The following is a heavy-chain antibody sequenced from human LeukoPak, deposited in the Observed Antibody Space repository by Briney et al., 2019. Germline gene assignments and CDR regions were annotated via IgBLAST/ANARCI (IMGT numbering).Heavy chain of an antibody. CDR1: GFTVSSSF. Sequence: GGSLRLSCAASGFTVSSSFMSWVRQAPGKGLEWVSIIYSGGTTYYADSVKGRFTISRDNSKNTLYLQMNSLRAEDTAVYFCARDDRIGAAGTFDNWGQGTLVTVSS. D-gene: IGHD6-13*01. CDR3: ARDDRIGAAGTFDN. V-gene: IGHV3-53*01. CDR2: IYSGGTT. J-gene: IGHJ4*02.